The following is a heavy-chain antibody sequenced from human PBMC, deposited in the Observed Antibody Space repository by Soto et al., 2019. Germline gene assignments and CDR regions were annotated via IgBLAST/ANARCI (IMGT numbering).Heavy chain of an antibody. V-gene: IGHV1-2*02. CDR1: GYTFTGDY. J-gene: IGHJ4*02. D-gene: IGHD3-3*01. CDR2: INPNSGGT. CDR3: ARSGSGNRDYFDY. Sequence: ASVKVSCKASGYTFTGDYMHWVRQAPGRGLEWMGWINPNSGGTNYAQKFQGRVTMTRDTSISTAYMELSRLRSDDTAVYYCARSGSGNRDYFDYWGQGTLVTVSS.